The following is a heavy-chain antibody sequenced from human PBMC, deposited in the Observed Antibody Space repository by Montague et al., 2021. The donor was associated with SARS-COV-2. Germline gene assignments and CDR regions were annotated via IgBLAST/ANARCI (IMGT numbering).Heavy chain of an antibody. CDR3: ARAERGSCGDGNCYQYFFNY. J-gene: IGHJ4*02. Sequence: CAISGDSVSTNSGTWNWVRLSPSRGLEWLGRIYYRSEWYSDYSVSVKSRISINPDTSKNQFSLQLNSVTPEDTAVHYCARAERGSCGDGNCYQYFFNYWGQGTLVTVSS. V-gene: IGHV6-1*01. CDR1: GDSVSTNSGT. D-gene: IGHD2-15*01. CDR2: IYYRSEWYS.